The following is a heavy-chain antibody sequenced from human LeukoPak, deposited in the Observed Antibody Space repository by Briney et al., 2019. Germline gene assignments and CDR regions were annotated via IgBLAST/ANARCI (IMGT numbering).Heavy chain of an antibody. CDR1: GFTFDDYA. V-gene: IGHV3-9*03. CDR2: IRWNSGSI. Sequence: SLRLSCAASGFTFDDYAMHWVRQAPGKGLEWVSGIRWNSGSIGYADSVKGRFTISRYNAKNSLYLQMNSLRAEDMALYYCAKDGTRYDSSGYYSHLDYWGQGRLVSVSS. J-gene: IGHJ4*02. D-gene: IGHD3-22*01. CDR3: AKDGTRYDSSGYYSHLDY.